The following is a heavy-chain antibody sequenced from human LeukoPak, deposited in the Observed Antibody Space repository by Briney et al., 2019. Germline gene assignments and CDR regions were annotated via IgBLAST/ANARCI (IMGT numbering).Heavy chain of an antibody. CDR1: GISINNFA. CDR3: AKDSRWLQLSAFDI. J-gene: IGHJ3*02. CDR2: IVSSGDPT. Sequence: PGGSLRLSYAASGISINNFAMSWVRHTPGKGLEWVSGIVSSGDPTYYADSVRGRFTISSDNSKNTLYLQMDSLRAEDTAVYFCAKDSRWLQLSAFDIWGQGTMVTVSS. D-gene: IGHD5-24*01. V-gene: IGHV3-23*01.